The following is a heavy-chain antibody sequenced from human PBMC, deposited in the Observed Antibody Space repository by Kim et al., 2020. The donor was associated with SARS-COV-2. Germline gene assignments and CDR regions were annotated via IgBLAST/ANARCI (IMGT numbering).Heavy chain of an antibody. J-gene: IGHJ4*02. CDR3: ARERYCSGGSCYVFDY. CDR2: IWYDGSNK. D-gene: IGHD2-15*01. Sequence: GGSLRLSCAASGFTFSSYGMHWVRQAPGKGLEWVAVIWYDGSNKYYADSVKGRFTISRDNSKNTLYLQMNSLRAEDTAVYYCARERYCSGGSCYVFDYWGQGTLVTVSS. CDR1: GFTFSSYG. V-gene: IGHV3-33*01.